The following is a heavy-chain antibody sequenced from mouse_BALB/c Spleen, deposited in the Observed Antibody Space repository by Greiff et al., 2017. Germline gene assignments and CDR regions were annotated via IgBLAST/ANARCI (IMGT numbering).Heavy chain of an antibody. CDR2: IWGGGST. CDR1: GFSLSRYS. J-gene: IGHJ3*01. Sequence: VKLMESGPGLVAPSQSLSITCTVSGFSLSRYSVHWVRQPPGKGLEWLGMIWGGGSTDYNSALKSRLSISKDNSKSQVFLKMNSLQTDDTAMYYCAREENDGYPWFAYWGQGTLVTVSA. CDR3: AREENDGYPWFAY. V-gene: IGHV2-6-4*01. D-gene: IGHD2-3*01.